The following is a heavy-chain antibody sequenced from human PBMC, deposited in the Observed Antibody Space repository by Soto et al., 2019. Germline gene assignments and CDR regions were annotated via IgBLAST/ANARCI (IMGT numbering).Heavy chain of an antibody. J-gene: IGHJ6*02. CDR2: ISYDGSNK. D-gene: IGHD6-6*01. Sequence: QVQLVESGGGVVQPGRSLRLSCAASGFTFSSYGMHWVRQAPGKGLEWVAVISYDGSNKYYADSVKGRFTISRDNSKNTLYLQMNRLRAEDTAVYYCAKDRRSSSSVYYYYGMDVWGQGTTVTVSS. CDR3: AKDRRSSSSVYYYYGMDV. CDR1: GFTFSSYG. V-gene: IGHV3-30*18.